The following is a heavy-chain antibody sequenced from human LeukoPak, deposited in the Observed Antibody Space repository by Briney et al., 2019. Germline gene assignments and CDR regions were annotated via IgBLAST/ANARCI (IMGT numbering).Heavy chain of an antibody. CDR3: ARHLRWRTSFSPFDY. J-gene: IGHJ4*02. D-gene: IGHD3/OR15-3a*01. CDR2: IYYSGST. Sequence: SETLSLTCTVSGGSISSYYWSWIRQPPGKGLEWIGYIYYSGSTNYNPSLKSRVTISVDTSKNQLSLKLSSVTAADTAVYYCARHLRWRTSFSPFDYWGQGTLATVSS. V-gene: IGHV4-59*08. CDR1: GGSISSYY.